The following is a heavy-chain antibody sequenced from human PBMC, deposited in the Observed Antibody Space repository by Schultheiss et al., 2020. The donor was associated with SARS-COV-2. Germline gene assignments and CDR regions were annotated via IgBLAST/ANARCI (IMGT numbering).Heavy chain of an antibody. J-gene: IGHJ3*02. CDR3: ARDRRLEWLEEYDAFDI. Sequence: SETLSLTCTVSGGSISSGGYYWSWIRQHPGKGLEWIGYIYHSGSTYYNPSLRSRVTISVDRSKNQLSLDLSSVTAADTAVYYCARDRRLEWLEEYDAFDIWGQGTMVTVSS. CDR1: GGSISSGGYY. D-gene: IGHD3-3*01. V-gene: IGHV4-30-2*01. CDR2: IYHSGST.